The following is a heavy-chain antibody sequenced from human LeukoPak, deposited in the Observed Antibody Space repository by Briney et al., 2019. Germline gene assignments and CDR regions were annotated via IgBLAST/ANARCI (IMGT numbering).Heavy chain of an antibody. CDR2: IYYSGST. V-gene: IGHV4-59*01. J-gene: IGHJ4*02. CDR3: ASGAYYFDY. Sequence: PSETLSLTCTVSGGSISSYYWSWIRQPPGKGLEWIGYIYYSGSTNYNPSLKSRVTISVDTSKNQFSLKLSSVIAADTAVYYCASGAYYFDYWGQGTLVTVSS. D-gene: IGHD1-26*01. CDR1: GGSISSYY.